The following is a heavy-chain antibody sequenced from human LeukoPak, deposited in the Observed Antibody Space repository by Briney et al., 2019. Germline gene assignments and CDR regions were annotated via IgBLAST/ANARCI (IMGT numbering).Heavy chain of an antibody. CDR1: GYSISSGYY. CDR2: IYHSGST. V-gene: IGHV4-38-2*02. Sequence: SETLSLTCAVSGYSISSGYYWGWIRQPPGKGLEWIGSIYHSGSTYYNPSLKSRVTMSVDTSKNQFSLKLSSVTAADTAVYYCARDLDDYSNYWFDPWGQGTLVTVSS. CDR3: ARDLDDYSNYWFDP. J-gene: IGHJ5*02. D-gene: IGHD4-11*01.